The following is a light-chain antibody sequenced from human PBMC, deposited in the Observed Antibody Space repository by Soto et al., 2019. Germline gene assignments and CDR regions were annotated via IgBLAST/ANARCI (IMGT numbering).Light chain of an antibody. Sequence: IVMTQSAATMSVSPGERATLSCRASQSVSSNLAWYQQKPGQAPRLLIYDASNRATGIPARFSGSASGTDFTLTISSLETEDFAVYYCQQRSNWPITFGQGTRLEIK. CDR2: DAS. V-gene: IGKV3-11*01. J-gene: IGKJ5*01. CDR3: QQRSNWPIT. CDR1: QSVSSN.